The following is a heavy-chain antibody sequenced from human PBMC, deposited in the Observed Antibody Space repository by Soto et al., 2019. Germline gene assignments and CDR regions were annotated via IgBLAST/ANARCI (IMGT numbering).Heavy chain of an antibody. CDR2: INHSGST. J-gene: IGHJ5*02. CDR3: ARGVVRVKWGWFDP. Sequence: SETLSLTCAVYGGSFSGYYWSWIRQPPGKGLEWIGEINHSGSTNYNPSLKSRVTISVDTSKNQFSLKLSSVTAADTAAYYCARGVVRVKWGWFDPWGQGTLVTVSS. V-gene: IGHV4-34*01. D-gene: IGHD3-10*02. CDR1: GGSFSGYY.